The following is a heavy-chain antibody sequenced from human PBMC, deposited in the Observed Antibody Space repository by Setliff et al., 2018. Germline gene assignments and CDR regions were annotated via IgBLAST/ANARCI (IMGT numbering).Heavy chain of an antibody. J-gene: IGHJ4*02. CDR3: ASWYYDFWSGYYIPGYFDY. D-gene: IGHD3-3*01. Sequence: PSETLSLTCTVSGGSISSSSYYWGWIRQLPGKGLEWIGSIYYSGSTYYNPSLKSRVTISVDTSKNQFSLKLSSVTAADTAVYYCASWYYDFWSGYYIPGYFDYWGQGTLVTVSS. CDR2: IYYSGST. CDR1: GGSISSSSYY. V-gene: IGHV4-39*01.